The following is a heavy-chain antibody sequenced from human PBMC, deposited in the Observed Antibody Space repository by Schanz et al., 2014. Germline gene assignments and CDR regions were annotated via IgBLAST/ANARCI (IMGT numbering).Heavy chain of an antibody. V-gene: IGHV3-23*01. CDR1: GFTFGSYG. D-gene: IGHD3-22*01. CDR3: AKDPSHGDYDYYFDY. Sequence: PGGSLRLSCAASGFTFGSYGMSWVRQGPGKGLEWVSGISGGGGTRNYADSVKGRFTVFRDNSKNTLYLQMNSLRAEDTAVYYCAKDPSHGDYDYYFDYWGQGTLVTVSS. CDR2: ISGGGGTR. J-gene: IGHJ4*02.